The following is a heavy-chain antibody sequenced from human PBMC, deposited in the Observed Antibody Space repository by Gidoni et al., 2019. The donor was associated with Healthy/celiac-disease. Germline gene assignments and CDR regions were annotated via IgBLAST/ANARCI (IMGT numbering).Heavy chain of an antibody. J-gene: IGHJ5*02. Sequence: QVQLVESGGGVVQPGRSLRLSCAASGFTFSSYGMHWVRQAPGKGLEGVAVIWYDGSNKYYADSVKGRFTISRDNSKNTLYLQMNSLRAEDTAVYYCARDSFLATPEWTNWFDPWGQGTLVTVSS. CDR3: ARDSFLATPEWTNWFDP. CDR2: IWYDGSNK. D-gene: IGHD3-3*01. CDR1: GFTFSSYG. V-gene: IGHV3-33*01.